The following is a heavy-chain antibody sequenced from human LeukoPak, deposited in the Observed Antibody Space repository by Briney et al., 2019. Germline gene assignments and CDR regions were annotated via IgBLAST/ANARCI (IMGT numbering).Heavy chain of an antibody. Sequence: GGSLRLSCAASGFTFSSYGMHWVRQAPGEGLEWVAVISYDGSNKYYADSVKGRFTISRDNSKNTLYLQMNSLRAEDRAVYYCAKDHSTGCGGDCLADLWGRGTLVTVSS. J-gene: IGHJ2*01. CDR2: ISYDGSNK. D-gene: IGHD2-21*02. CDR3: AKDHSTGCGGDCLADL. V-gene: IGHV3-30*18. CDR1: GFTFSSYG.